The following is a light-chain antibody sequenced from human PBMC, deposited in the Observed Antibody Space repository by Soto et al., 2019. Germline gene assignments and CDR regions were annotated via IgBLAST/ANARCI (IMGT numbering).Light chain of an antibody. Sequence: EIVLTQSPGTLSLSPGERATLSCRASQSVNRNYLAWYQQKPGQAPRLLIYGASSRATGIPDRFSGSGSGTDFTLTISRLEPEDFVVYYCQQYGSSFTFGPGTKVDIK. CDR1: QSVNRNY. V-gene: IGKV3-20*01. CDR2: GAS. J-gene: IGKJ3*01. CDR3: QQYGSSFT.